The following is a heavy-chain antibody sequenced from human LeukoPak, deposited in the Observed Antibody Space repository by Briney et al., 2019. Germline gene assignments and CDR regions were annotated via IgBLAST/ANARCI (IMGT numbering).Heavy chain of an antibody. D-gene: IGHD6-19*01. J-gene: IGHJ4*02. CDR1: GFTFSSYA. CDR3: ARGSSGWYWVDY. V-gene: IGHV3-30*04. Sequence: TGGSLRLSCAASGFTFSSYAMHWVRQAPGKGLEWVAVISYDGSNKYGDSVKGRFTISRDNAKNSLYLQMNSLRAEDTAVYYCARGSSGWYWVDYWGQGTLVTVSS. CDR2: ISYDGSNK.